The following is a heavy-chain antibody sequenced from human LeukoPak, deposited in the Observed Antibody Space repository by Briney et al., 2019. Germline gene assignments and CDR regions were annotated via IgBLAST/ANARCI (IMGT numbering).Heavy chain of an antibody. D-gene: IGHD3-9*01. CDR1: GYTFTSYG. Sequence: ASVKVSCKASGYTFTSYGISWVRQAPGQGLEWMGWISAYNGNTNYAQKLQGRVTMTTDTSTSTAYMELRSLRSDDTAVYYCARDLYVDDTLTGYSRDWGQGTLVTVSS. V-gene: IGHV1-18*01. CDR3: ARDLYVDDTLTGYSRD. J-gene: IGHJ4*02. CDR2: ISAYNGNT.